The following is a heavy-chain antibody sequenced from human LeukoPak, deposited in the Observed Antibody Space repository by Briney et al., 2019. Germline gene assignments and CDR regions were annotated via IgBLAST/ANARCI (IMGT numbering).Heavy chain of an antibody. V-gene: IGHV3-30*18. D-gene: IGHD1-7*01. Sequence: GRSLRLSCAASGFTFSSYGMHWVRQAPGKGLEWVAVIWYGGSNKYYADSVKGRFTISRDNSKNTLYLQMNSLRAEDTAVYYCAKDGFAGTTPGYYYYYYMDVWGKGTTVTVSS. CDR3: AKDGFAGTTPGYYYYYYMDV. CDR1: GFTFSSYG. CDR2: IWYGGSNK. J-gene: IGHJ6*03.